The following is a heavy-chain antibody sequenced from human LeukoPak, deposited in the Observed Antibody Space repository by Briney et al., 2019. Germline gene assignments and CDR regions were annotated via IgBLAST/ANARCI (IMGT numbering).Heavy chain of an antibody. CDR3: AKGRQWLRDFDY. D-gene: IGHD5-12*01. V-gene: IGHV3-23*01. J-gene: IGHJ4*02. CDR2: ISGSGGST. CDR1: GFTFSSYA. Sequence: QSGGSLRLSCAASGFTFSSYAVSWVRQAPGKGLQWVSVISGSGGSTYYADSVKGRFTISRDNSKNTLYLQMNSLRAEDTAVYYCAKGRQWLRDFDYWGQGTLVTVSS.